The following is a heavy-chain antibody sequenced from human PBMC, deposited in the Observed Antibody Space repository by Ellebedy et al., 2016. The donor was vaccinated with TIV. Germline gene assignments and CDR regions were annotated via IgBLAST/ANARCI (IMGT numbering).Heavy chain of an antibody. V-gene: IGHV3-23*01. D-gene: IGHD4-11*01. CDR1: GFTFSSYA. Sequence: GESLKISXAASGFTFSSYAMSWVRQAPGKGLEWVSAISGSGGSTYYADSVKGRFTISRDNSKNTLYLQMNSLRAEDTAVYYCAKTPRVNYYYYGMDVWGQGTTVTVSS. CDR2: ISGSGGST. CDR3: AKTPRVNYYYYGMDV. J-gene: IGHJ6*02.